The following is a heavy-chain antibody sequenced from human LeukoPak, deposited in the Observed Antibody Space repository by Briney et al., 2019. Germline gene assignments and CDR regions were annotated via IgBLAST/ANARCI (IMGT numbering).Heavy chain of an antibody. V-gene: IGHV4-4*02. D-gene: IGHD2-15*01. J-gene: IGHJ4*02. CDR2: IYHSGST. CDR3: AIHHPYSWPDGMRATNSIDY. Sequence: SETLSLTCAVSGGSISSSNWWCWVRQPPGKGLEWIGEIYHSGSTNYNPSLKSRVTISVVKSKNQFSLKLSSVIAADTAVYYCAIHHPYSWPDGMRATNSIDYWGQGTLVTVSS. CDR1: GGSISSSNW.